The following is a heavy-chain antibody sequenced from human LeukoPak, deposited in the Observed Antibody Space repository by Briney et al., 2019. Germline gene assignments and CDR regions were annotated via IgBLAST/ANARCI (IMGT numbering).Heavy chain of an antibody. CDR2: ISYDGSNK. J-gene: IGHJ5*02. Sequence: GGSLRLSCGASGFTFSSYAMHWVRQAPGKGLEWVAVISYDGSNKYYADSVKGRFTISRDNSKNTLYLQMNSLRAEDTAVYYCARDVADPIAVAGNNWFDPWGQGTLVTVSS. V-gene: IGHV3-30-3*01. CDR3: ARDVADPIAVAGNNWFDP. CDR1: GFTFSSYA. D-gene: IGHD6-19*01.